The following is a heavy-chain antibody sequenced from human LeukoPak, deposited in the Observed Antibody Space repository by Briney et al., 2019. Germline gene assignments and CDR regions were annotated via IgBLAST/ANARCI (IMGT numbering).Heavy chain of an antibody. J-gene: IGHJ4*02. CDR2: INPSGGST. CDR1: GHTFTSYY. V-gene: IGHV1-46*01. D-gene: IGHD3-22*01. Sequence: ASVKVSCKASGHTFTSYYMHWVRQAPGQGLEWMGIINPSGGSTSYAQKFQGRVTMTRDTSTSTVYMELSSLRSEDTAVHYCARDVVPTHYYDSSGYSSLDYWGQGTLVTVSS. CDR3: ARDVVPTHYYDSSGYSSLDY.